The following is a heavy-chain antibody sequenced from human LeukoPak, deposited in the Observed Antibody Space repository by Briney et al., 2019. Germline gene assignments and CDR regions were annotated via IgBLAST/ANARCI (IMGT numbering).Heavy chain of an antibody. J-gene: IGHJ3*02. V-gene: IGHV4-34*01. Sequence: SETLSLTCAVYGGSFSGYYWSWIRQPPGKGLEWIGEINHSGSTNYNPSLKRRVTILVDMSRDQFSLNLNSVTAADTAVYYCVRNRLHTYSVGWPDAFDIWGQGTRVTVSS. CDR1: GGSFSGYY. CDR2: INHSGST. CDR3: VRNRLHTYSVGWPDAFDI. D-gene: IGHD1-26*01.